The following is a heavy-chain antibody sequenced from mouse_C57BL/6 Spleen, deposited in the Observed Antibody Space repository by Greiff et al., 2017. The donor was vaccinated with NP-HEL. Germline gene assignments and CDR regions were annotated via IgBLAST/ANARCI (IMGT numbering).Heavy chain of an antibody. V-gene: IGHV1-42*01. J-gene: IGHJ1*03. CDR1: GYSFTGYY. CDR2: INPSTGGT. Sequence: VQLKESGPELVKPGASVKISCKASGYSFTGYYMNWVKQSPEKSLEWIGEINPSTGGTTYNQKFKAKATLTVDKSSSTAYMQLKSLTSEDSAVYYCARSGGYGNYGYWYFDVWGTGTTVTVSS. D-gene: IGHD2-1*01. CDR3: ARSGGYGNYGYWYFDV.